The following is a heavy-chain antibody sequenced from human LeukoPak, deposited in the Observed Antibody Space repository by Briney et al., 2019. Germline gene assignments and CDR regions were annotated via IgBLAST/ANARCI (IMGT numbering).Heavy chain of an antibody. V-gene: IGHV4-38-2*01. Sequence: KPSETLSLTCAVSGYSISSGYYWGWIRQPPGKGLEWIGSIYHSGSTYYNPSLKSRVTISVDTSKNQFSLKLSSVTAADTAVYYCARTGYSGYGTQVHWGQGTLVTVSS. CDR3: ARTGYSGYGTQVH. CDR2: IYHSGST. D-gene: IGHD5-12*01. J-gene: IGHJ4*02. CDR1: GYSISSGYY.